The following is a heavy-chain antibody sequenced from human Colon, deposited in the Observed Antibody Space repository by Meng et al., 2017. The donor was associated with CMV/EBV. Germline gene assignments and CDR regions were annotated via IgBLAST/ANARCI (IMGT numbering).Heavy chain of an antibody. Sequence: GGSLRLSCAAFGFSFSNIWVHWVRQVPGKGLVWFARINSDGSSTNYVDSVKGRFTVSRDNARDRVYLQMNSLRGEDTAVYYCVRGCSSTSCQPFDSWGQGTLVTVSS. J-gene: IGHJ4*02. CDR3: VRGCSSTSCQPFDS. D-gene: IGHD2-2*01. CDR2: INSDGSST. CDR1: GFSFSNIW. V-gene: IGHV3-74*01.